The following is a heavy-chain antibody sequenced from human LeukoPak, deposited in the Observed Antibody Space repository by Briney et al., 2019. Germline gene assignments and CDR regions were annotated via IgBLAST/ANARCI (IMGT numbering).Heavy chain of an antibody. CDR2: ITTSSDP. CDR3: ARVRGGWYEDY. V-gene: IGHV3-21*01. J-gene: IGHJ4*02. D-gene: IGHD6-19*01. CDR1: GCTFSSYS. Sequence: GGSLRLSCAASGCTFSSYSMNGVRQAPGKALEWVSSITTSSDPFYADSVKGRLTISRDNAKNSLYLQMSSLRVEDTALYYCARVRGGWYEDYWGQGTLVTVSS.